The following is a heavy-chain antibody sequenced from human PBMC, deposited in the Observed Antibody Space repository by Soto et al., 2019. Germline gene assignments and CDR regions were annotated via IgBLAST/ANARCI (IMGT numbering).Heavy chain of an antibody. Sequence: QVQLVESGGGVVQPGRSLRLSCAASGFTFSNYAMHWVRQAPGKGLEWMSLISYRSNKYYADSVKGRFTVSRDNSNNMLFLQVDSLRAEDTAVYFCARDARTTVTTRGVWYFDLWGRGTLVTVSS. V-gene: IGHV3-30-3*01. D-gene: IGHD4-17*01. CDR1: GFTFSNYA. J-gene: IGHJ2*01. CDR2: ISYRSNK. CDR3: ARDARTTVTTRGVWYFDL.